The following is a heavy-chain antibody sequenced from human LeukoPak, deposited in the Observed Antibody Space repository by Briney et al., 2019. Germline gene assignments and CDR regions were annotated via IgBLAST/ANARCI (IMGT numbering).Heavy chain of an antibody. CDR3: ARERPPGDSSSWFLEGYFDI. D-gene: IGHD6-13*01. CDR2: IIPIFGTA. CDR1: GGTFSSYA. Sequence: ASVKVSCKASGGTFSSYAMTWVRQAPGQGLEWMGRIIPIFGTANYAQKFQGRVTITTDESTSTAYMELSTLRPDDTAVYYCARERPPGDSSSWFLEGYFDIWGQGTLVTVSS. V-gene: IGHV1-69*05. J-gene: IGHJ4*02.